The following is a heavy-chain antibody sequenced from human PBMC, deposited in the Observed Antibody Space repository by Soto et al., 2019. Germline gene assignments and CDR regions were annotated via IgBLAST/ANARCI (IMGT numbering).Heavy chain of an antibody. V-gene: IGHV3-74*01. CDR3: ARDWSYALNY. D-gene: IGHD3-16*01. J-gene: IGHJ4*02. Sequence: GGSLRLSCAASGFTFSSSWMHWVRQAPGKGLVWVSHINSDGTDRNYADSVKGRFTISRDNAKNTVYLQMNSLRAEDTAVYYCARDWSYALNYWGQGSLVTVSS. CDR1: GFTFSSSW. CDR2: INSDGTDR.